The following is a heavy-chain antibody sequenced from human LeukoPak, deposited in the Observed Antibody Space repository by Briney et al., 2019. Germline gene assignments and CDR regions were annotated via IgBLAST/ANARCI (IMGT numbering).Heavy chain of an antibody. J-gene: IGHJ4*02. CDR1: GGSISSGGYY. CDR2: SYYSGST. V-gene: IGHV4-31*02. D-gene: IGHD3-10*01. CDR3: AKSGSYYGSTSG. Sequence: SETLSLTCTVSGGSISSGGYYWGWIRQHPGKGLEWIGYSYYSGSTNYNPSLKSRVTISLDTSKNQFSLKLTSVTAADTAVYYCAKSGSYYGSTSGWGQGTLVTVSP.